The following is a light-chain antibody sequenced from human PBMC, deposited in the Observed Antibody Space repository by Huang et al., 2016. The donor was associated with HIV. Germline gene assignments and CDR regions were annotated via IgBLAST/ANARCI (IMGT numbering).Light chain of an antibody. V-gene: IGKV3-11*01. CDR3: QQRSDRPPWT. CDR2: DAS. CDR1: QSVSTP. J-gene: IGKJ1*01. Sequence: EVVLTQSPATLSLSPGERATLSCRARQSVSTPLAWLQQSPGQAPRRLIYDASNRVTGIPARFSGSGSGTDFTLTISSLEPEDFATYYCQQRSDRPPWTFGQGTKVEIK.